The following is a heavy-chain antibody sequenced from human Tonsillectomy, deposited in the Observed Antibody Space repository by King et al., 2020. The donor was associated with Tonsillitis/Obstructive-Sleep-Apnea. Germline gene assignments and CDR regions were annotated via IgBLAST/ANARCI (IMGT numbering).Heavy chain of an antibody. CDR1: GGSFSAYN. Sequence: VQLQQWGAGLLKPSETLSLTCAVYGGSFSAYNWSWIRQPPGRGLEWIGEINHSGSTNYNPSLKCLVTILVDTSKNQVSLKLSSLTAADTAVYYCAREDIVVVPAAGYSYYFMDVWGKGTTVTVSS. CDR3: AREDIVVVPAAGYSYYFMDV. CDR2: INHSGST. D-gene: IGHD2-2*01. V-gene: IGHV4-34*01. J-gene: IGHJ6*03.